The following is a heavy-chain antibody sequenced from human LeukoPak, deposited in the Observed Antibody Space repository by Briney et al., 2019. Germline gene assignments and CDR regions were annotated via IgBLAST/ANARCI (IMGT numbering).Heavy chain of an antibody. V-gene: IGHV4-34*01. CDR1: GGSFSGYY. Sequence: SETLSLTCAVYGGSFSGYYWSWIRQPPGKGLEWIGEINHSGSTNYNPSLKSRVTISVDTSKNQFSLKLSSVTAADTAMYYCARRWAGVDYWGQGTLVTVSS. J-gene: IGHJ4*02. CDR2: INHSGST. CDR3: ARRWAGVDY. D-gene: IGHD1-26*01.